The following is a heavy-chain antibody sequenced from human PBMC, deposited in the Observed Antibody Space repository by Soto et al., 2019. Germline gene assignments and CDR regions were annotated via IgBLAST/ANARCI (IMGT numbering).Heavy chain of an antibody. Sequence: GALRVFCAASGFTFSSYEMNWVRQAPGKGLEWVSYISSSGSTIYYADSVKGRFTISRDNAKNSPYLQMNSLRAEDTAVYYCARNRYCSSTSCLPNLLYYYYGMDVWGQGTTVTVSS. J-gene: IGHJ6*02. CDR2: ISSSGSTI. D-gene: IGHD2-2*01. CDR3: ARNRYCSSTSCLPNLLYYYYGMDV. V-gene: IGHV3-48*03. CDR1: GFTFSSYE.